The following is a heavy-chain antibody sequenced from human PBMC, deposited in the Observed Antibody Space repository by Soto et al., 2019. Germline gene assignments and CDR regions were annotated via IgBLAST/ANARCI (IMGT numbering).Heavy chain of an antibody. V-gene: IGHV3-74*01. CDR2: IRNDGSST. D-gene: IGHD3-22*01. Sequence: EVQLVESGGGLVQPGGSLRLSCAASGFTSSSYWIHWVRQAPGKGLVWVSRIRNDGSSTNYADSVKGRFTISRDNTKNTVYLQLSSQRAEDRVVYYCARDTYYYDSSDHFSADAFDIWGQGEMVTFSS. CDR3: ARDTYYYDSSDHFSADAFDI. J-gene: IGHJ3*02. CDR1: GFTSSSYW.